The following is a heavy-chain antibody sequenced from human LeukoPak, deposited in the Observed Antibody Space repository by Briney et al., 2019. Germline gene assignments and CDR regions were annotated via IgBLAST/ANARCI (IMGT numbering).Heavy chain of an antibody. Sequence: PGGSLRLSCAASGFTLSSYSMNWVRLAPGKGLGWVSSISSSSSYIYYADSVKGRFTISRDNAKNSLYLQMNSLRAEDTAVYYCARGEWYRESYYFDYWGQGTLVTVSS. J-gene: IGHJ4*02. V-gene: IGHV3-21*01. CDR2: ISSSSSYI. CDR3: ARGEWYRESYYFDY. D-gene: IGHD3-3*01. CDR1: GFTLSSYS.